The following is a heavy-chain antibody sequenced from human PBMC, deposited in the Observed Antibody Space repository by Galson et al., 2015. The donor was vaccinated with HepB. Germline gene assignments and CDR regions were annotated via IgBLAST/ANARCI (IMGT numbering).Heavy chain of an antibody. D-gene: IGHD2-2*02. CDR2: IKSKTDGETI. V-gene: IGHV3-15*05. Sequence: SLRLSCAASGFPFNNAWMTWVRQAPGKGLEWVGRIKSKTDGETIDYAAPVKGRFTISRDDSKNRLYLQMNSLKPEDTAVYYCTTDVYYTTYWSWLDPWGQGTLVTVSS. J-gene: IGHJ5*02. CDR1: GFPFNNAW. CDR3: TTDVYYTTYWSWLDP.